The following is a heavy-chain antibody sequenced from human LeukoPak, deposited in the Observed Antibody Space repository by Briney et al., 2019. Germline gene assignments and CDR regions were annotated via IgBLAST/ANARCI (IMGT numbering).Heavy chain of an antibody. J-gene: IGHJ4*02. CDR3: ARQEPIAAAGTGIDY. CDR2: IYPGDSDT. CDR1: GYSFTSYW. V-gene: IGHV5-51*01. Sequence: GKSLLISCRGSGYSFTSYWIGWWGQMPGKGLEGMGIIYPGDSDTRYCPSFQGQVTISADKSISTAYLQWSSLKASDTAMYYCARQEPIAAAGTGIDYWGQGTLVIVSS. D-gene: IGHD6-13*01.